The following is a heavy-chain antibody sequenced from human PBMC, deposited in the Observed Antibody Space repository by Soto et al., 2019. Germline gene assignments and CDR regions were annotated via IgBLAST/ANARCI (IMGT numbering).Heavy chain of an antibody. CDR2: ISYDGSNK. Sequence: GSLRLSCAASGFTFSSYAMHWVRQAPGKGLEWVAVISYDGSNKYYADSVKGRFTISRDNSKNTLYLQMNSLRAEDTAVYYCARKVAFDYWGQGTLVTVSS. CDR1: GFTFSSYA. J-gene: IGHJ4*02. CDR3: ARKVAFDY. V-gene: IGHV3-30-3*01.